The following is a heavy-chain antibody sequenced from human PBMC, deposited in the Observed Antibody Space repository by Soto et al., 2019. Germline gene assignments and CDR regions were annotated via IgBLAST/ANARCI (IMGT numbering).Heavy chain of an antibody. CDR2: INAGNGNT. Sequence: ASVKVSCKASGYTFTSYAMHWVRQAPGQRLEWMGWINAGNGNTKYSQKLQGRVTITRDTSASTAYIELSSLRSEDTAVYYCASMGIVVVPAASYSGYDWGPDYWGQGTLVTVSS. V-gene: IGHV1-3*01. D-gene: IGHD2-2*01. CDR3: ASMGIVVVPAASYSGYDWGPDY. J-gene: IGHJ4*02. CDR1: GYTFTSYA.